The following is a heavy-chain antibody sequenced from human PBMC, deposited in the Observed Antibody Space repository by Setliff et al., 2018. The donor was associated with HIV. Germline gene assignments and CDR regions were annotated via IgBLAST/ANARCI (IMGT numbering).Heavy chain of an antibody. Sequence: ASVKVSCKASGYTFTSYYMHWVRQAPGQGLEWMGIINPSGGSTSYAQKFQGRVTITRDTSASTAYMELSSLRSEDTAVYYCARDKWLGFDYWGQGTLVTVSS. CDR2: INPSGGST. D-gene: IGHD6-19*01. CDR3: ARDKWLGFDY. J-gene: IGHJ4*02. CDR1: GYTFTSYY. V-gene: IGHV1-46*01.